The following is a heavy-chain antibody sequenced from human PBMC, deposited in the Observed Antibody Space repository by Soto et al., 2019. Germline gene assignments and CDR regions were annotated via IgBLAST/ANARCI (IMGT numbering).Heavy chain of an antibody. V-gene: IGHV4-59*12. D-gene: IGHD3-9*01. CDR1: GGSISSYY. CDR3: ARLEGLATISYYFDC. J-gene: IGHJ4*02. Sequence: SETLSLTCTVSGGSISSYYWSWIRQPPGKGLEWIGYIYYSGSTNYNPSLKSRVTISVDTSKSQFSLKLNSVTAADTAVYFCARLEGLATISYYFDCWGPGALVTVSS. CDR2: IYYSGST.